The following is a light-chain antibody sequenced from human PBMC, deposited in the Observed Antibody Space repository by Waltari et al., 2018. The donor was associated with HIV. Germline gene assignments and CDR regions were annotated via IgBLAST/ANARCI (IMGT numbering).Light chain of an antibody. CDR3: SSFTTSNSLL. Sequence: QSALTQPASVSGSPGQSITVSCSGTSSDVGAYDFVLWYQQTPGIAHKLFIYEVSNRPSGISARFSGSKSGNTASLTISGLQTEDEADYYCSSFTTSNSLLFGGGTKVTVL. J-gene: IGLJ2*01. CDR2: EVS. CDR1: SSDVGAYDF. V-gene: IGLV2-14*01.